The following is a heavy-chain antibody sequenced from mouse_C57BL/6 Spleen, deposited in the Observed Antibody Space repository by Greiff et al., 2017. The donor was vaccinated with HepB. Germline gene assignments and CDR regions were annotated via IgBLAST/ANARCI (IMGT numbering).Heavy chain of an antibody. V-gene: IGHV3-6*01. J-gene: IGHJ2*01. CDR3: ARVEYYGSRGYFDY. D-gene: IGHD1-1*01. CDR2: ISYDGSN. CDR1: GYSITSGYY. Sequence: ESGPGLVKPSQSLSLTCSVTGYSITSGYYWNWIRQFPGNKLEWMGYISYDGSNNYNPSLKNRISITRDTSKNQFFLKLNSVTTEDTATYYCARVEYYGSRGYFDYWGQGTTLTVSS.